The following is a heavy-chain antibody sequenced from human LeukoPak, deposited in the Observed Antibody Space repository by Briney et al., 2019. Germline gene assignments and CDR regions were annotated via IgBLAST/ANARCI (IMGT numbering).Heavy chain of an antibody. V-gene: IGHV1-18*01. CDR2: ISAYNGNT. J-gene: IGHJ6*02. Sequence: ASVKVSCKASGGTFSSYAISWVRQAPGQGLEWMGWISAYNGNTNYAQKLQGRVTMTTDTSTSTAYMELRSLRSDDTAVYYCARRAPNNYYYYGMDVWGQGTTVTVSS. CDR1: GGTFSSYA. CDR3: ARRAPNNYYYYGMDV.